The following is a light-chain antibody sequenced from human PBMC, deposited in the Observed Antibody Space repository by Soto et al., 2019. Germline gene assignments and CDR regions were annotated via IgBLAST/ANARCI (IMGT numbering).Light chain of an antibody. CDR1: QSISDN. Sequence: DIVMTQSPAILSASLGERATLSCLASQSISDNLAWYQQRSGQAPRLLIYGASTRATGVPARLSGSGSGTEFTLTNSSLQSDDFASYYCQQYKSWPPLTFGGGTKVE. CDR3: QQYKSWPPLT. J-gene: IGKJ4*01. V-gene: IGKV3-15*01. CDR2: GAS.